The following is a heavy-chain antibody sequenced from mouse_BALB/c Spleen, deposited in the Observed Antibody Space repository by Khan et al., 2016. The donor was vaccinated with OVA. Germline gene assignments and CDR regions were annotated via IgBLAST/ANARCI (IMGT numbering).Heavy chain of an antibody. CDR2: INTYTGEP. D-gene: IGHD1-1*02. Sequence: QIQFVQSGPELKKPGETVKISCKASGYTFTNYGMNWVKQAPGKGLKWMGFINTYTGEPTYADDFKGRFAFSLETSASTAYLQINNLKNEDTSTYFCARVWYAGTMDYWGQGTSVTVSS. CDR1: GYTFTNYG. V-gene: IGHV9-3-1*01. CDR3: ARVWYAGTMDY. J-gene: IGHJ4*01.